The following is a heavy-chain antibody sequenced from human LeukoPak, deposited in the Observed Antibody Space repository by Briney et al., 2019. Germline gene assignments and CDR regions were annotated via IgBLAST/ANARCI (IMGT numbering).Heavy chain of an antibody. V-gene: IGHV4-30-2*01. Sequence: SQTLSLTCTVSGGSISSGGYYWSWIRQPPGKGLEWIGYIYHSGSTYYNPSLKSRVTISVDRSKNQFSLKLSSVTAADTAVYYCASYLYSGYDYGFDYWGQGTLVTVSS. CDR1: GGSISSGGYY. CDR2: IYHSGST. D-gene: IGHD5-12*01. J-gene: IGHJ4*02. CDR3: ASYLYSGYDYGFDY.